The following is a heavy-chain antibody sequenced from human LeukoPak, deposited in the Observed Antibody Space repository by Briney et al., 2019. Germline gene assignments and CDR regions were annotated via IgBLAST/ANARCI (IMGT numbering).Heavy chain of an antibody. CDR3: ATEVTD. J-gene: IGHJ4*02. Sequence: GASVTVSCTASVYTFSVYYMHWVRQAPGQGLEWMGWINPNSGGTKYAQKFQGRVTMTSDTSISTAYMALSRLRSDDTAVYYCATEVTDWGQGTLVTVSS. CDR2: INPNSGGT. V-gene: IGHV1-2*02. D-gene: IGHD5-18*01. CDR1: VYTFSVYY.